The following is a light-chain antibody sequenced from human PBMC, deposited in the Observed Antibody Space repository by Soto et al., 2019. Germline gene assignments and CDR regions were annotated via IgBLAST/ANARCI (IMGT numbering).Light chain of an antibody. CDR3: QQYYSTPRT. V-gene: IGKV4-1*01. J-gene: IGKJ1*01. CDR1: QSVLYSSNNKNY. Sequence: DIVMTQSPDSLAVSLGESATINCKSSQSVLYSSNNKNYLAWYQQKPGQPPKLPIYWASTRESAVPDRFSGSGSGTDFTLTISSLQAEDVAVYYCQQYYSTPRTFRQGTKVEIK. CDR2: WAS.